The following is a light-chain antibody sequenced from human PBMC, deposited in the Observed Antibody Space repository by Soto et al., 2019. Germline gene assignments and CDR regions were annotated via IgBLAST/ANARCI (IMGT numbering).Light chain of an antibody. J-gene: IGKJ1*01. CDR3: LQHTSYPWT. CDR1: QGISKY. CDR2: AAS. V-gene: IGKV1-17*03. Sequence: EIQMTQSPSAMSASVGDRVTITCRASQGISKYLAWFQQRPGKVPRRLVYAASSLQSGVPSRFSGSGAGTEFTLTISSLQPEDFGTYYCLQHTSYPWTFGQGTKVDNK.